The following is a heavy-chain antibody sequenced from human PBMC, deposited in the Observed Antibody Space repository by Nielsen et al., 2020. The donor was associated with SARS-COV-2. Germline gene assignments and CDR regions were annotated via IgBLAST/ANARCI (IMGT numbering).Heavy chain of an antibody. CDR1: GFTFSSYG. D-gene: IGHD4-17*01. Sequence: GESLKISCAASGFTFSSYGMHWVRQAPGKGLEWVAVIWYDGSNKYYADSVKGRFTISRDNSKNTLYLQMNSLRAEDTAVYYCARDGGATYGDCDYWGQGTLVTVSS. V-gene: IGHV3-33*01. J-gene: IGHJ4*02. CDR2: IWYDGSNK. CDR3: ARDGGATYGDCDY.